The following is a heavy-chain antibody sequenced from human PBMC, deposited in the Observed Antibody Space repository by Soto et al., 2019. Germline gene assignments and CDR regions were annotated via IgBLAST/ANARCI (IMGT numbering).Heavy chain of an antibody. CDR2: IRAYNGNT. Sequence: QVQLVQCGAEVKKPGASVKVSCKASGYTFTSYGISWVRQAPGQGLEWMGWIRAYNGNTNYAQKLQGRVTMTTDTSTSTAYMELRSLRSDDTAVYYCARERGGTMIVVGLDYWGQGTLVTVSS. V-gene: IGHV1-18*01. CDR1: GYTFTSYG. CDR3: ARERGGTMIVVGLDY. J-gene: IGHJ4*02. D-gene: IGHD3-22*01.